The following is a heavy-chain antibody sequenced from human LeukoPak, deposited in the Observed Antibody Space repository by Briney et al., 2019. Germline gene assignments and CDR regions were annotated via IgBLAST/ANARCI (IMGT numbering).Heavy chain of an antibody. Sequence: TSSQTLSLTCTVSGGSISSYYWSWIRQPPGKGLEWIGYIYYSGSTNYNPSLKSRVTISVDTSKNQFSLKLSSVTAADTAVYYCARTGYCSSTSCYGYYYGMDVWGQGTTVTVSS. J-gene: IGHJ6*02. CDR2: IYYSGST. D-gene: IGHD2-2*01. V-gene: IGHV4-59*01. CDR3: ARTGYCSSTSCYGYYYGMDV. CDR1: GGSISSYY.